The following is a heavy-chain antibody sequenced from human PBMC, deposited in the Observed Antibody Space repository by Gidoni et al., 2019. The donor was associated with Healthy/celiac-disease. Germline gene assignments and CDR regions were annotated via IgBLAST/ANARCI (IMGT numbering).Heavy chain of an antibody. CDR3: ARGAAAGLAFDI. J-gene: IGHJ3*02. V-gene: IGHV4-31*03. CDR2: IYYSGST. Sequence: QVQLQESGPGLVKHSQTLSLTCTVAGGSISSGGYYWIWIRQHPGKGLEWIGYIYYSGSTSYNPSLKLRVTISVDTSKNQFSLKLSSVTAADTAVYYCARGAAAGLAFDIWGQGTMVTVSS. CDR1: GGSISSGGYY. D-gene: IGHD6-13*01.